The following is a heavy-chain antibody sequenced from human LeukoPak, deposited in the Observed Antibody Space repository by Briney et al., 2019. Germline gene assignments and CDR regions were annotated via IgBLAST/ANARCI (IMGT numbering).Heavy chain of an antibody. V-gene: IGHV3-30*02. CDR3: AKAECSSANCFLSWGYYVDV. J-gene: IGHJ6*03. D-gene: IGHD3-16*01. CDR1: GFPFSNYG. Sequence: GGSLRLSCATSGFPFSNYGMHWVRQAPGKGLEWVSFIRHDGTNTYYADSVKGRFTVSRDNSKDTLSLQMSSLRTEDTAVYYCAKAECSSANCFLSWGYYVDVWGKGTTVIDS. CDR2: IRHDGTNT.